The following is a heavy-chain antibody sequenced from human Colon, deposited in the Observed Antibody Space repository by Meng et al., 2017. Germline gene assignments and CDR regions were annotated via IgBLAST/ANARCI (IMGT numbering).Heavy chain of an antibody. D-gene: IGHD3-10*01. CDR1: GLTFSNYW. Sequence: GESLKISCAALGLTFSNYWFHWVRQVPGMGLEWVSRVNTDGTSTVYADSVKGRFTISRDNANNAVYLQMNNLGVEDTAVYYCASWAGGSGSYAVFDYWVQGTLVTVSS. V-gene: IGHV3-74*01. CDR2: VNTDGTST. J-gene: IGHJ4*02. CDR3: ASWAGGSGSYAVFDY.